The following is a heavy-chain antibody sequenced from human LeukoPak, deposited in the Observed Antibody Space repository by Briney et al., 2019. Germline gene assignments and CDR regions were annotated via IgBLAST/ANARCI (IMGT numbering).Heavy chain of an antibody. CDR3: ARVTSSGWYFDY. Sequence: ASETLSLNCYVSGGSISTYYWSWIRQPPGKGLEWIGCVYYSGTTNYNPSLKSRVTISVDTSKNQFSLKVRSVTAADTAVYYCARVTSSGWYFDYWGQGTLVTVSS. D-gene: IGHD6-19*01. CDR1: GGSISTYY. J-gene: IGHJ4*02. V-gene: IGHV4-59*01. CDR2: VYYSGTT.